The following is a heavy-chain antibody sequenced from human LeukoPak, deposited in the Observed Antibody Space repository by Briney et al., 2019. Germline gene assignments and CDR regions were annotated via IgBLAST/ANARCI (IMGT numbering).Heavy chain of an antibody. V-gene: IGHV1-69*13. CDR2: IIPIFGTA. D-gene: IGHD2-2*02. J-gene: IGHJ4*02. CDR1: GGTFSSYA. Sequence: ASVKVSCKASGGTFSSYAISWVRQAPGQGLEWMGGIIPIFGTANYAQKFQGRVTITADESTSTAYMELSSLRSEDTAVYYCARPGEADCSSTSCYTGGFDYWGREPWSPSPQ. CDR3: ARPGEADCSSTSCYTGGFDY.